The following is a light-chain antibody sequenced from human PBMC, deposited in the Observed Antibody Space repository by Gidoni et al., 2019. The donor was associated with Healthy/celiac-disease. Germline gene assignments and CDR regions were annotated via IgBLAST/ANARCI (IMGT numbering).Light chain of an antibody. CDR2: DAS. V-gene: IGKV3-11*01. Sequence: IVLTQSPATLSLSPGERATLSCRPSQSVSSYLAWYQQKPGQAPRLLIYDASNRATGIPARFSGSGSGTDFTLTISSLEPEDFAVYYCQQRSNWPLFXGXTKVEIK. J-gene: IGKJ4*01. CDR1: QSVSSY. CDR3: QQRSNWPL.